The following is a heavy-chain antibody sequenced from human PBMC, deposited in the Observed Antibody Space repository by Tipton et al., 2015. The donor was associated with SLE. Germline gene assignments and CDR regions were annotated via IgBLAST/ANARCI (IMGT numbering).Heavy chain of an antibody. D-gene: IGHD3/OR15-3a*01. J-gene: IGHJ4*02. CDR1: GFMFSDYY. CDR2: ITSSSSYT. Sequence: SLRLSCAASGFMFSDYYMSWIRQAPGKGLEWVSYITSSSSYTNYADSVKGRFTISRDNSQTTLYLQMNSLRPEDTALYYCAKDWTYYFDYWGQGTLVTVSS. V-gene: IGHV3-11*06. CDR3: AKDWTYYFDY.